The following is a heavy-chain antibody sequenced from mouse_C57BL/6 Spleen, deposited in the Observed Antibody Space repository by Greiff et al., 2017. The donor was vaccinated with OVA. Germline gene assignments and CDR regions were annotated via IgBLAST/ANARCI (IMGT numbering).Heavy chain of an antibody. V-gene: IGHV5-9-1*02. D-gene: IGHD2-4*01. Sequence: EVMLVESGEGLVKPGGSLKLSCAASGFTFSSYAMSWVRQTPEKRLEWVAYISSGGDYIYYADTVKGRFTISRDNARNTLYLQMSSLKSEDTAMYYCTRDKDDYAWFAYWGQGTLVTVSA. J-gene: IGHJ3*01. CDR2: ISSGGDYI. CDR3: TRDKDDYAWFAY. CDR1: GFTFSSYA.